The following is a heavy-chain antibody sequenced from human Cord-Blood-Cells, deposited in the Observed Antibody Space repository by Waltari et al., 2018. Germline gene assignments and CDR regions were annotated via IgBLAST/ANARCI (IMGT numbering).Heavy chain of an antibody. V-gene: IGHV4-4*07. CDR2: IYTSGST. CDR1: GGSISSSY. Sequence: QVQLQESGPGLVTPSETLSLTCTVSGGSISSSYWSWIRQPAGKGLEWIGRIYTSGSTNYNPSLKSRVTMSVNTSKNQFSLKRSSVTAADTAVYYCARETEDSSSSSYYYYYYMDVWGKGTTVTVSS. J-gene: IGHJ6*03. D-gene: IGHD6-6*01. CDR3: ARETEDSSSSSYYYYYYMDV.